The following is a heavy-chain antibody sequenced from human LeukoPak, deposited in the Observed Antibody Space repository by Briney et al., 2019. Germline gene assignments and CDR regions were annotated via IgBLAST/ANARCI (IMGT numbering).Heavy chain of an antibody. CDR3: AKDYCSGGSCYLDY. CDR2: ISYDGSNK. CDR1: GFSVSNTY. Sequence: GGSLRLSCAASGFSVSNTYMSWVRQAPGKGLEWVALISYDGSNKYFADSVRGRFTISRDNSKNTLFLHMNSLRAEDTAVYYCAKDYCSGGSCYLDYWGQGTLVTVSS. J-gene: IGHJ4*02. V-gene: IGHV3-30*18. D-gene: IGHD2-15*01.